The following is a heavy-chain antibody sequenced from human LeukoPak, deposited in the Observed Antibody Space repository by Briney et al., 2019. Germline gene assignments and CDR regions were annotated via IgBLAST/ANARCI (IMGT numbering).Heavy chain of an antibody. V-gene: IGHV3-48*03. D-gene: IGHD2-21*02. CDR2: ISSSGSTI. CDR3: ARVLGVVTKPTSVSFDI. Sequence: GGSLRLSCAASGSTFSSYEMNWVRQAPGKGLEWVSYISSSGSTIYYADSVKGRFTISRDNAKNSLYLQMNSLRAEDTAVYYCARVLGVVTKPTSVSFDIWGQGTMVTVSS. CDR1: GSTFSSYE. J-gene: IGHJ3*02.